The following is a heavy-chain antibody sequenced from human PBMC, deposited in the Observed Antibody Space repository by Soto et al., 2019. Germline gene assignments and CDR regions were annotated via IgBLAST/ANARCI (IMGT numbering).Heavy chain of an antibody. CDR2: ISAYNGNT. D-gene: IGHD3-10*01. CDR1: GYTFTSNG. Sequence: ASVKVSCKASGYTFTSNGINWVRQAPGQGLEWMGWISAYNGNTNYAQKLQGRVTMTRDTSTSTVYMELSSLRSEDTAVYYCARYGSGSYGGDYWGQGTLVTVSS. V-gene: IGHV1-18*01. J-gene: IGHJ4*02. CDR3: ARYGSGSYGGDY.